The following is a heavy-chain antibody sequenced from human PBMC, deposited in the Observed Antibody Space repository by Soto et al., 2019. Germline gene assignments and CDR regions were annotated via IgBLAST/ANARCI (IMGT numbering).Heavy chain of an antibody. J-gene: IGHJ6*02. CDR1: GFTVSINY. V-gene: IGHV3-66*01. D-gene: IGHD3-16*01. CDR2: IYSGGTT. CDR3: ARGGSASGGYYYYVMDV. Sequence: PGGSLRLSCTASGFTVSINYMTWACQAPGKGLEWVSVIYSGGTTYYADSVKGRFTISRDNSKNTLYLQMNSLRAEDTAVYYCARGGSASGGYYYYVMDVWGQGTTVTVSS.